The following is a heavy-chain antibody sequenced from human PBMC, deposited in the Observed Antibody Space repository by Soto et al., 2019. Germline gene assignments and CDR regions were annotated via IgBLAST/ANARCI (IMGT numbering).Heavy chain of an antibody. CDR3: ACLWTWFGQPWRGQSCDF. CDR2: INPSGDAT. J-gene: IGHJ4*02. V-gene: IGHV1-46*04. D-gene: IGHD3-10*01. CDR1: GYSVTSYY. Sequence: QVQLVQSGAEVRKPGASVKVSCKASGYSVTSYYIHWVRQAPGQGLEWMGIINPSGDATTYAQRWHGRATKARYTSTNTHYMGMSSLTTEDTFISSCACLWTWFGQPWRGQSCDFWGQGTLVTVSS.